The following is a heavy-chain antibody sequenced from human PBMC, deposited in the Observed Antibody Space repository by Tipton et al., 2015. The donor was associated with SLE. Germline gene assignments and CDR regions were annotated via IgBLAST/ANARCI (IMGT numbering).Heavy chain of an antibody. Sequence: TLSLTCYVTGVSISNYYWTWIRQSPGKGLEWIGNVYKNYNPSLKSRVTISVDTSKNQFSLRLYSVTAADTAVYYCARKYGRGQEAAFDLWGQGTILIVSS. CDR1: GVSISNYY. CDR3: ARKYGRGQEAAFDL. V-gene: IGHV4-59*12. J-gene: IGHJ3*01. D-gene: IGHD3-10*01. CDR2: VYK.